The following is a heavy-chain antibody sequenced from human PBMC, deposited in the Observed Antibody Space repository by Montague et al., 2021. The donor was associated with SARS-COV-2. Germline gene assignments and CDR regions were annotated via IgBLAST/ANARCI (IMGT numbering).Heavy chain of an antibody. V-gene: IGHV3-30*19. CDR1: GFTFNNHG. J-gene: IGHJ4*02. CDR2: ISYEGSKK. D-gene: IGHD2-8*01. CDR3: AKSSIVFMLYVARDHFDH. Sequence: SLRLSCAASGFTFNNHGMHWVRQAPGKGLEWVALISYEGSKKFYADSVKGRFTISRDSSKNTVYLQMSSLRAEDTAVYYCAKSSIVFMLYVARDHFDHWGQGTQVTVSS.